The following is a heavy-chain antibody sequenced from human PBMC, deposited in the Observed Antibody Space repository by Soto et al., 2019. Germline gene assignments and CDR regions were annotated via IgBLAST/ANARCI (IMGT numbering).Heavy chain of an antibody. J-gene: IGHJ4*02. Sequence: PSETLSLTCTVTGDSISSRSYYWGWIRQPPGKGLEWIGSIYYSGSTYNNPSLRSRVSMSIDTSKDQFSLKLKSVTAADTALYFCARQRNSVVTQAYFDMWGPGSLVTVSS. CDR1: GDSISSRSYY. V-gene: IGHV4-39*01. CDR2: IYYSGST. CDR3: ARQRNSVVTQAYFDM. D-gene: IGHD2-21*02.